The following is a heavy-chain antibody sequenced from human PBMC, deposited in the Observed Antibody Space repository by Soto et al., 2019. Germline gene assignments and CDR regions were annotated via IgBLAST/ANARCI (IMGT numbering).Heavy chain of an antibody. CDR3: AIDATKEYSYDRRGIGSPFDY. Sequence: QVQLVESGGGVVQPGRSLRLSCAASGFTFSKFGMHWVRQAPGKGLEWLAVISFDGSTKYHADSVKGRFTVSRDNSKNTLYLQMNSLRADDTAVYHCAIDATKEYSYDRRGIGSPFDYWGQGTLVTVSS. CDR1: GFTFSKFG. D-gene: IGHD3-22*01. V-gene: IGHV3-33*05. J-gene: IGHJ4*02. CDR2: ISFDGSTK.